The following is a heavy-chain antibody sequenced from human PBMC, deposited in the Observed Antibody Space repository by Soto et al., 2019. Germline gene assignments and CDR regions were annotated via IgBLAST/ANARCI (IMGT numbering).Heavy chain of an antibody. J-gene: IGHJ6*02. V-gene: IGHV1-3*01. CDR2: INAGNGNT. CDR1: GYTFTSYA. Sequence: ASVKVSCKASGYTFTSYAMHWVRQAPGQRLEWMGWINAGNGNTKYSQKFQGRVTITRDTSASTAYMELSSLRSEDTAVYYCARDRKGGSSGYYYYYGMDVWGQGPTVTVSS. CDR3: ARDRKGGSSGYYYYYGMDV. D-gene: IGHD6-6*01.